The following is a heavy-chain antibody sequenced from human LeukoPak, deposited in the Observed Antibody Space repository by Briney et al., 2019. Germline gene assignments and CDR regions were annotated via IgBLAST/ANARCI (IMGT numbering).Heavy chain of an antibody. Sequence: PSQTLSLTCTVSGGSISSGGYFWSWIRQHPGKGLELIGFIYYSGSTSYNPSLKSRVTISVDTSKNQFSLKLSSVTAADTAVYYCARDRDSSGWFDYWGQGTLVTVSS. CDR1: GGSISSGGYF. CDR2: IYYSGST. J-gene: IGHJ4*02. V-gene: IGHV4-31*03. CDR3: ARDRDSSGWFDY. D-gene: IGHD6-19*01.